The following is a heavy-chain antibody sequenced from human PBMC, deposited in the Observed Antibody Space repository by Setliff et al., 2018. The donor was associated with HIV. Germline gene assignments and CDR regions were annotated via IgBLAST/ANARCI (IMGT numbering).Heavy chain of an antibody. CDR3: ARRRCSRTSCSAGDGEYYYGMDV. J-gene: IGHJ6*02. Sequence: ASVKVSCKASGDTFRSHAFSWVRQAPGQGLEWMGGIIPMYEITNYAQKFQGRVTITADESTTTAYVELRGLKSDDTAVYYCARRRCSRTSCSAGDGEYYYGMDVWGPGTTVTVSS. D-gene: IGHD2-2*01. V-gene: IGHV1-69*13. CDR2: IIPMYEIT. CDR1: GDTFRSHA.